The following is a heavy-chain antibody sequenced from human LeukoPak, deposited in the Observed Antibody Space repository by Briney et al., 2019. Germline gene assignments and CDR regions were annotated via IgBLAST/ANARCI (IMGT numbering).Heavy chain of an antibody. CDR1: GGSFSGYY. CDR2: INHSGST. J-gene: IGHJ4*02. V-gene: IGHV4-34*01. CDR3: ARHARKVGPAMGKIDY. D-gene: IGHD1-26*01. Sequence: SETLSLTCAAYGGSFSGYYWSWIRQPPGKGLEWIGEINHSGSTNYNPSLKSRVTISVDTSKNQFSLKLSSVTAADTAVYYCARHARKVGPAMGKIDYWGQGTLVTVSS.